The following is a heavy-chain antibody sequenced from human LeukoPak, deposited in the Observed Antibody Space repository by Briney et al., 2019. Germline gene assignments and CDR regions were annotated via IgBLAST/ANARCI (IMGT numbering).Heavy chain of an antibody. CDR2: ISGSGGST. J-gene: IGHJ5*02. CDR1: GVTLSTQT. Sequence: PGGSLRLSCITSGVTLSTQTMNWVRQAPGKGLVWVSAISGSGGSTYYADSVNGRFTISRENSKNPLYLQMTSPRAEDTAVYYCAKEPYSSASSSWFDPWGPGTLVTVSS. CDR3: AKEPYSSASSSWFDP. D-gene: IGHD6-19*01. V-gene: IGHV3-23*01.